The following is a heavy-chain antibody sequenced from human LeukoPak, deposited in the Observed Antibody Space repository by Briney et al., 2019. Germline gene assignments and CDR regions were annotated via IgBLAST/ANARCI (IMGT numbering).Heavy chain of an antibody. CDR1: GYTSTNYD. J-gene: IGHJ4*02. CDR3: ARRNFYASGSYLDY. Sequence: ASVKVSCKASGYTSTNYDINWVRQATGQGLEWMGWMNPNNDNTGYAQKFQGRVIMTGDTSISTAYMELSSLRSEDTAVYYCARRNFYASGSYLDYWGQGTLVTVSS. CDR2: MNPNNDNT. D-gene: IGHD3-10*01. V-gene: IGHV1-8*01.